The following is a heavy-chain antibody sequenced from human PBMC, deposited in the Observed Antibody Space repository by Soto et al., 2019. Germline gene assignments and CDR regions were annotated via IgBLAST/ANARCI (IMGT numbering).Heavy chain of an antibody. V-gene: IGHV3-30*18. CDR1: GFTFSSYG. Sequence: GRSLRLSCAASGFTFSSYGMHWVRQAPGKGLEWVAVISYDGSNKYYADSVKGRFTISRDNSKNMLYLQMNSLRAEDTAVYYCAKRDCSSPSCYRPFDYWRQGTLVTVSS. D-gene: IGHD2-2*02. J-gene: IGHJ4*02. CDR3: AKRDCSSPSCYRPFDY. CDR2: ISYDGSNK.